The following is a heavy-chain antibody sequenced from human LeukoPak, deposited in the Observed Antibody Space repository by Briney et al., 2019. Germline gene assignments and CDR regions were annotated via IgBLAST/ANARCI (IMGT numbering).Heavy chain of an antibody. CDR2: VSWNRDYV. CDR1: AFIFEDYS. J-gene: IGHJ4*02. CDR3: AATSGRYDSYFDY. V-gene: IGHV3-9*03. Sequence: GRSLRLSCTGSAFIFEDYSIHWVRQVPGGGLEWVSGVSWNRDYVGYADSVKGRFTISRDNDNYIVYLQMNSLRVDDMGSYFCAATSGRYDSYFDYWGQGTLVTVSS. D-gene: IGHD6-19*01.